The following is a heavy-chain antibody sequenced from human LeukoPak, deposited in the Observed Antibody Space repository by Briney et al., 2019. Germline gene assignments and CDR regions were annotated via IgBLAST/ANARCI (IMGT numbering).Heavy chain of an antibody. Sequence: GGSLRLSCAASGFTFNRYWMSWVHQAPGKELQWVANIKQDGSAKYYVDSVKGRFTISRDNAKNSLYLQMNSLRAEDTAVYYCARVEASGYDYGAFDYWGQGTLVTVSS. CDR1: GFTFNRYW. D-gene: IGHD5-12*01. CDR3: ARVEASGYDYGAFDY. J-gene: IGHJ4*02. CDR2: IKQDGSAK. V-gene: IGHV3-7*01.